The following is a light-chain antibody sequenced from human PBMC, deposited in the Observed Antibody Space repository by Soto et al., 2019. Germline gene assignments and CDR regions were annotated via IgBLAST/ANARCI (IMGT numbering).Light chain of an antibody. CDR1: QSISSY. J-gene: IGKJ1*01. Sequence: DIQMTQSPSSLSXXXXXXXXXXCRASQSISSYLNWYQQKPGKAPKLLIYAASSLQSGVPSRFSGSGSGAEFTLTISSLQPDDFATYYCQQYNSYSFGQGTKVDIK. CDR3: QQYNSYS. CDR2: AAS. V-gene: IGKV1-39*01.